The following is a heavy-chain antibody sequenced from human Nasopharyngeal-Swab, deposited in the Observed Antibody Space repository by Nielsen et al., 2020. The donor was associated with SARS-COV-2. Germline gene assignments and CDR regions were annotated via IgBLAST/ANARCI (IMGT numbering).Heavy chain of an antibody. J-gene: IGHJ6*02. CDR3: ARDSYGSGSDYYYYGMDV. V-gene: IGHV3-7*01. CDR2: IKQDGSEK. D-gene: IGHD3-10*01. Sequence: GGSLRLSCAASGFTFSSYWMSWVRQAPGKGLEWVANIKQDGSEKYYVASVKGRFTISRDNAKNSLYLQMNSLRAEDTAVYYCARDSYGSGSDYYYYGMDVWGQGTTVTVSS. CDR1: GFTFSSYW.